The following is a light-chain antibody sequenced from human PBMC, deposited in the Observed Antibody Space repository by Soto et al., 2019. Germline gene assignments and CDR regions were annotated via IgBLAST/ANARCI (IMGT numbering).Light chain of an antibody. V-gene: IGLV1-40*01. J-gene: IGLJ7*01. Sequence: QAVVTQPPSVSGAPGQRVTISCTGSSSNIGAGYDVHWYQQLPGTAPKLLIYGNSNRPSGVPDRFSGSKSGTSASLAITGLQAEDEADYYCQSYDSSLSGLHAVFGGGTQLTVL. CDR2: GNS. CDR1: SSNIGAGYD. CDR3: QSYDSSLSGLHAV.